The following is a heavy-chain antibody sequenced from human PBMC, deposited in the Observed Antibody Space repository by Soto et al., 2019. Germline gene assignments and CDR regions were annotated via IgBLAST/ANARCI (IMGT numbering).Heavy chain of an antibody. CDR3: ARDDGRDYGGNDAFDI. V-gene: IGHV3-30-3*01. CDR2: ISYDGSNK. Sequence: QVQLVESGGGVVQPGRSLRLSCAASGFTFSSYAMHWVRQAPGKGLEWVAVISYDGSNKYYADSVKGRFTISRDNSKNTLYLQMNSLRAEDTAVYYCARDDGRDYGGNDAFDIWGQGTMVTVSS. CDR1: GFTFSSYA. J-gene: IGHJ3*02. D-gene: IGHD4-17*01.